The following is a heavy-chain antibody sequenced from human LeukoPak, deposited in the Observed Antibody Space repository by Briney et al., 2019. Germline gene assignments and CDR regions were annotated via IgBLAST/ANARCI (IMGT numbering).Heavy chain of an antibody. CDR2: VNSDGSST. J-gene: IGHJ3*02. CDR3: ARVLRSDCSSATCYSPFDI. D-gene: IGHD2-2*01. V-gene: IGHV3-74*01. CDR1: RFTFSSYW. Sequence: HTGGSLRLSCAASRFTFSSYWMNWVRQAPGEGLVWVSRVNSDGSSTHYADSVKGRFTISRDNAKNTLYLQMNSLRAEDTAVYYCARVLRSDCSSATCYSPFDIWGQGTMVTVSS.